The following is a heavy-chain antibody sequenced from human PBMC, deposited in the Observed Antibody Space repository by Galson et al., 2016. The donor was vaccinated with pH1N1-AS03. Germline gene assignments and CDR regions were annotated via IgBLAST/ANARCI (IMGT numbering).Heavy chain of an antibody. Sequence: SLRLSCAASGSTFSDYYMSWIRQAPGEGLEWISCITSSGGSGPTIYYADSVKGRFTISRDNAKNSLYLQMNSLRDDDTAVYYCARGWYDIWTGYLVDPFDYWGQGALVTVSS. V-gene: IGHV3-11*01. CDR2: ITSSGGSGPTI. CDR1: GSTFSDYY. D-gene: IGHD3-9*01. CDR3: ARGWYDIWTGYLVDPFDY. J-gene: IGHJ4*02.